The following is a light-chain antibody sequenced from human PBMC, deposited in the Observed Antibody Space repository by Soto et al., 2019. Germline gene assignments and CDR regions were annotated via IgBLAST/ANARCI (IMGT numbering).Light chain of an antibody. V-gene: IGKV3-11*01. CDR3: QQRSKWPPTWT. CDR2: DAS. CDR1: QSVSSY. J-gene: IGKJ1*01. Sequence: EIVLTQSPATLSLSPGERATLSCRASQSVSSYLAWYQQKPGQAPRLLIYDASNRATGIPARFSGSGSGTDFTLTISSLEPEDFAVYYCQQRSKWPPTWTFGQGT.